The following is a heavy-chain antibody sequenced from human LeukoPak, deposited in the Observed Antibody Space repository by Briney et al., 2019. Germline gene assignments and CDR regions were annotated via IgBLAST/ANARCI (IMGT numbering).Heavy chain of an antibody. D-gene: IGHD4-11*01. J-gene: IGHJ4*02. Sequence: PGGSLRLSCAASGFTVSSNYMSWVRQAPGKGLEWVSVIYSGGSTYYADSVKGRFTITRDNSKNTLYLQMNSLRAEDTAVYYCVRGDYSDYILFDYWGQGTLFTVSS. CDR3: VRGDYSDYILFDY. CDR2: IYSGGST. V-gene: IGHV3-53*01. CDR1: GFTVSSNY.